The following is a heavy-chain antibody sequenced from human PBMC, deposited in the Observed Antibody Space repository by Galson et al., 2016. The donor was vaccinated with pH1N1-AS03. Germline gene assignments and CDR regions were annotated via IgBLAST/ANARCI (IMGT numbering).Heavy chain of an antibody. Sequence: SVKVSCKASGYTFTTYDINWVRQAPGQGLERMGWMNPDSGNTGYAPSFQGRVTITRDTSISTAYMELSSLRSEDTAVYYCARGVVDCSGPACSGTLRFDPWGQGTLVTVPS. CDR2: MNPDSGNT. J-gene: IGHJ5*02. V-gene: IGHV1-8*03. CDR1: GYTFTTYD. D-gene: IGHD2-15*01. CDR3: ARGVVDCSGPACSGTLRFDP.